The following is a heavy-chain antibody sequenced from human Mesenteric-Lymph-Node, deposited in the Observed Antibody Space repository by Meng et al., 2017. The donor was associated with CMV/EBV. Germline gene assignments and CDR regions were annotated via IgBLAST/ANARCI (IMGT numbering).Heavy chain of an antibody. CDR1: FAGTC. V-gene: IGHV1-2*02. J-gene: IGHJ5*02. Sequence: FAGTCLQWVQQAPAQELEWMDWIKPDSGGTTYAQKFQSRITLTGETSISKACLEMSSLKSDDTAVYFCARDRQIVGTTGFRDKRWVDPWGQGTLVTVSS. D-gene: IGHD1-26*01. CDR2: IKPDSGGT. CDR3: ARDRQIVGTTGFRDKRWVDP.